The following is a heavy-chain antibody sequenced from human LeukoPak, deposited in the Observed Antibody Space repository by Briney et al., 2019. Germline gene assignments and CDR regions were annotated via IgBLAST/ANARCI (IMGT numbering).Heavy chain of an antibody. CDR1: GGSFSGYY. D-gene: IGHD4-17*01. Sequence: SETLSLTCVVYGGSFSGYYWNWIRQSPGKGLEWIGYIYYSGSTNYNPSLKSRVTISVDTSKNQFSLKLSSVTAADTAVYYCARSSKDDYGDYGLDYWGQGTLVTVSS. J-gene: IGHJ4*02. CDR2: IYYSGST. V-gene: IGHV4-59*01. CDR3: ARSSKDDYGDYGLDY.